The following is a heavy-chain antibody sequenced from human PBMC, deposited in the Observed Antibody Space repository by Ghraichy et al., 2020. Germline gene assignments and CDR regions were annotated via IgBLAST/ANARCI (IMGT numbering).Heavy chain of an antibody. CDR2: ISYDGTNK. V-gene: IGHV3-30*18. D-gene: IGHD5-12*01. CDR3: AKGPGGSVATYPINY. J-gene: IGHJ4*02. Sequence: GGSLRLSCAASGFTFNSYGIHWVRQAPGKGPEWVAVISYDGTNKYFADSVKGRFTISRDYSKNTVYLQMNSLRPEDTAVYYCAKGPGGSVATYPINYWGQGTLVTVPS. CDR1: GFTFNSYG.